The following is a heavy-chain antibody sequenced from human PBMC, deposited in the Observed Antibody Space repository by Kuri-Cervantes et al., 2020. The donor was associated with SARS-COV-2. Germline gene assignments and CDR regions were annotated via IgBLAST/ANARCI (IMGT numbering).Heavy chain of an antibody. D-gene: IGHD1-14*01. CDR3: AKGYNNETSAYHWGYDL. CDR1: GFTFSSYW. Sequence: GGSLRLSCAASGFTFSSYWMSWVRQAPGKGLEWVANIKQDGSEKYYVDSVKGRFTISRDNAKNSLYLQMNSLRAEDTAVKYCAKGYNNETSAYHWGYDLWGQGTLVTVSS. CDR2: IKQDGSEK. J-gene: IGHJ5*02. V-gene: IGHV3-7*03.